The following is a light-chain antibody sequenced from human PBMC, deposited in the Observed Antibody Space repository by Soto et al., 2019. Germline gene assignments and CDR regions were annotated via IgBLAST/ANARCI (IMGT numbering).Light chain of an antibody. Sequence: DIVMTQSPLSLPVTPGEPASISCRSSQSLLHGNGYNYLDWYLQKPGQSPQLLIYLGSDRASGVPDRFSGSGSGTHFILKISRVEAEDVGVYYCMQALQTPRTFGQGTKVEIK. CDR2: LGS. CDR1: QSLLHGNGYNY. CDR3: MQALQTPRT. V-gene: IGKV2-28*01. J-gene: IGKJ1*01.